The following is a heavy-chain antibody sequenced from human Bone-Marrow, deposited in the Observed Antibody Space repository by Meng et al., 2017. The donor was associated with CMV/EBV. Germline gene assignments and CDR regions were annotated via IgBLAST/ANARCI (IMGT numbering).Heavy chain of an antibody. CDR2: IYYSGST. CDR1: GGSISSYY. CDR3: AREVYDFWSGYLAY. Sequence: SETLSLTCTVSGGSISSYYWSWIRQPPGKGLEWIGYIYYSGSTNYNPSLKSRVTISVDTSKNQFSLKLSSVTAADTAVYYCAREVYDFWSGYLAYWGPGTLVTVSS. J-gene: IGHJ4*02. V-gene: IGHV4-59*01. D-gene: IGHD3-3*01.